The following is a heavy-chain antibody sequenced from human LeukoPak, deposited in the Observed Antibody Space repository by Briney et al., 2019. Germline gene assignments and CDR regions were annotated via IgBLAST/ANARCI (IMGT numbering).Heavy chain of an antibody. V-gene: IGHV4-61*05. CDR2: IYYSGST. CDR3: ARAVAGTGRSYFDY. CDR1: GGSMSSNNYY. J-gene: IGHJ4*02. D-gene: IGHD6-19*01. Sequence: SETLSLTCTVSGGSMSSNNYYWGWIRQPPGRGLEWIGYIYYSGSTNYNPSLKSRVTISVDTSKNQFSLKLSSVTAADTAVYYCARAVAGTGRSYFDYWGQGTLVTVSS.